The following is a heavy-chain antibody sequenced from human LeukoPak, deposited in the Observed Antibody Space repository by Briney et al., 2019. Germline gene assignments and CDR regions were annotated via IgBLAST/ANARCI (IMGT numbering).Heavy chain of an antibody. Sequence: GGSLRLSCAASGFTFDDSVMNWVRQAPGKGLEWVSYISSSGSTIYYADSVKGRFTISRDNAKNSLYLQMNSLRAEDTAVYYCAELGITMIGGVWGKGTTITISS. D-gene: IGHD3-10*02. V-gene: IGHV3-48*03. CDR3: AELGITMIGGV. CDR1: GFTFDDSV. J-gene: IGHJ6*04. CDR2: ISSSGSTI.